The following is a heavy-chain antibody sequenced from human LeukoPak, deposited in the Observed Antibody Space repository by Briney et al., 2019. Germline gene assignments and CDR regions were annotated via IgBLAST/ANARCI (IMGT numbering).Heavy chain of an antibody. CDR2: MYYSGST. CDR3: ARATRAARHFDY. Sequence: SETLSLTCTVSGGSISSISYYWGWIRQPPGKGLEWIVSMYYSGSTYNNPSLKSRVTISVDTSKNQFSLKLSSVTAADTAVYYCARATRAARHFDYWGQGTLVTVSS. CDR1: GGSISSISYY. D-gene: IGHD6-6*01. V-gene: IGHV4-39*07. J-gene: IGHJ4*02.